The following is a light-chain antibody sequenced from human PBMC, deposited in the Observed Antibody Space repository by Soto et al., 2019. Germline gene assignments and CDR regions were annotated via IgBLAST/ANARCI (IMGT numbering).Light chain of an antibody. V-gene: IGLV2-14*01. J-gene: IGLJ2*01. Sequence: QSALTQPASVSGSPGQSITISCTGTSSDVGGYNYVSWYQQHPGKAPKLMXXXVXXXXXXXXXXXXXSKSGNTASLTISGLQAXXXADYYCSSYTSSILFGGGTKVTVL. CDR2: XVX. CDR3: SSYTSSIL. CDR1: SSDVGGYNY.